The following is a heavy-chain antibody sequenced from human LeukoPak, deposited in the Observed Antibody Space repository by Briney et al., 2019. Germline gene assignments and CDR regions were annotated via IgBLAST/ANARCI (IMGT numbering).Heavy chain of an antibody. CDR3: AGHYGLYDSTPEVVDY. Sequence: GESLKISCKGSGSSFTSYWIGWVRQMPGKGLEWMGIIYPGDSDTRYSPSFQGQVTISADKSISTAYLQWSSLKASDTAMYYCAGHYGLYDSTPEVVDYWGQGTLVTVSS. J-gene: IGHJ4*02. D-gene: IGHD3-22*01. CDR2: IYPGDSDT. CDR1: GSSFTSYW. V-gene: IGHV5-51*01.